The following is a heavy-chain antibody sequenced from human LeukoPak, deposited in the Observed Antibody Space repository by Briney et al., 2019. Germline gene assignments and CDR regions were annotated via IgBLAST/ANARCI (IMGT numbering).Heavy chain of an antibody. Sequence: GRSLRLSCTASRFTFGDYLMSWFRQAPGKGLEWIGFISGGTTEYAASVKGRFTISRDDSTSIAYLQMNSLTTEDTAVYYCSRGSGWLSVYWGQGTLATVSS. CDR3: SRGSGWLSVY. V-gene: IGHV3-49*03. J-gene: IGHJ4*02. D-gene: IGHD6-19*01. CDR2: ISGGTT. CDR1: RFTFGDYL.